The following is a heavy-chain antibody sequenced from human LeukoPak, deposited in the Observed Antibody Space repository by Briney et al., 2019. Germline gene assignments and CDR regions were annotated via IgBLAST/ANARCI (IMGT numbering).Heavy chain of an antibody. CDR1: GGSISSYY. CDR2: IYYSGST. Sequence: SETLSLTCTVSGGSISSYYWNWIRQPPGKGLEWIGYIYYSGSTNYNPSLKSRVTISVDTSKNQFSLKLSSVTAADTAVYYCANTYPNDAFDIWGQGTMVTVSS. J-gene: IGHJ3*02. V-gene: IGHV4-59*08. CDR3: ANTYPNDAFDI. D-gene: IGHD2-2*01.